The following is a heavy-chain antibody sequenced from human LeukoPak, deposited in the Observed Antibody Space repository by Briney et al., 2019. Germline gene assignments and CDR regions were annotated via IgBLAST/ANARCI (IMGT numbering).Heavy chain of an antibody. V-gene: IGHV3-20*04. CDR1: GFTFDEYG. CDR2: INWDGGST. D-gene: IGHD6-13*01. Sequence: GGSLRLSCAASGFTFDEYGMGWVRQAPGKGLEWVSSINWDGGSTAYADSVQGRFTISRDNSKNTLYLHMNSLRAEDTALYYCAKDYSGSWYYFDYWGQGTLVTVSS. J-gene: IGHJ4*02. CDR3: AKDYSGSWYYFDY.